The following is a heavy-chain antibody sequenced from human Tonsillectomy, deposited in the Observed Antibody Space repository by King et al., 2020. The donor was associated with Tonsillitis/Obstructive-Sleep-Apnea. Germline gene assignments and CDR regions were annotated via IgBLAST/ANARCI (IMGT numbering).Heavy chain of an antibody. CDR1: GGTFSSYA. J-gene: IGHJ6*03. V-gene: IGHV1-69*01. D-gene: IGHD2-2*01. CDR3: ARDRDCSSTSCPYYYYMDV. CDR2: IIPIFGTA. Sequence: VQLVQSGAEVKKPGSSVKVSCKASGGTFSSYAISWVRQAPGQGLEWMGGIIPIFGTANYAQKFQGRVTITADESTSTAYMELSSLRSEDTAVYYCARDRDCSSTSCPYYYYMDVWGKGTTVTVSS.